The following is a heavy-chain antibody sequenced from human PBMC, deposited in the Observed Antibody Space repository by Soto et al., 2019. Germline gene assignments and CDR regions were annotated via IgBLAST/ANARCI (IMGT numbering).Heavy chain of an antibody. CDR1: GGTFSSYA. V-gene: IGHV1-69*01. D-gene: IGHD6-19*01. J-gene: IGHJ4*02. CDR2: IIPIFGTA. Sequence: QVQLVQSGAEVKKPGSSVKVSCKASGGTFSSYAISWVRQAPGQGLEWMGGIIPIFGTANYAQKFQGRVTITADESTSTAYMELRSLRSEDTAVYYCARGGYSSGWYVRWPFDYWGQGTLVTVSS. CDR3: ARGGYSSGWYVRWPFDY.